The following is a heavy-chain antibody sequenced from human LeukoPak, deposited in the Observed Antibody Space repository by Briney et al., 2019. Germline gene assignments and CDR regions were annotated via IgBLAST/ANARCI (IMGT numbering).Heavy chain of an antibody. CDR2: ITGSGGST. CDR1: GFTFSSYA. CDR3: AKDVSSGSYWYFDY. V-gene: IGHV3-23*01. J-gene: IGHJ4*02. D-gene: IGHD1-26*01. Sequence: QPGGSLRLSCAASGFTFSSYAMSWVRQAPGKGLEWVSTITGSGGSTYYADSVKGRFTISRDNSKNTLYLQMNSLRAEDTAVYYCAKDVSSGSYWYFDYWSQGTLVTVSS.